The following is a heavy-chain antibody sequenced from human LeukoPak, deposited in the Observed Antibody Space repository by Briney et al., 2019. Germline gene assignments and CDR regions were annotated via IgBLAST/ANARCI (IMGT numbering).Heavy chain of an antibody. D-gene: IGHD6-13*01. CDR2: MQYDGSQI. CDR3: AGKAAAFYFDY. CDR1: GLAFSSYG. V-gene: IGHV3-30*02. J-gene: IGHJ4*02. Sequence: GGSLRLSCTASGLAFSSYGMHWARQAPGKGPEWVAFMQYDGSQIYYADSVKGRFTISRDNSKNALYLQMNSLRPEDTAVYYCAGKAAAFYFDYWGQGTLVTVSS.